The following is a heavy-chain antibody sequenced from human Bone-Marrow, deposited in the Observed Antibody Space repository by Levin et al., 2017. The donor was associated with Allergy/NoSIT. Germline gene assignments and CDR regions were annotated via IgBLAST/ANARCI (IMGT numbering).Heavy chain of an antibody. Sequence: GESLKISCAASGFAFSSYAMSWVRQAPGKGLEWVSSFSHDGGTYYADSVKGRFTISRDNSKNTLYVQMNSLRAEDTAVYYCAKPYYYGGGGNYQSFDHWGQGTLVTVSS. J-gene: IGHJ4*02. D-gene: IGHD3-10*01. CDR3: AKPYYYGGGGNYQSFDH. V-gene: IGHV3-23*01. CDR1: GFAFSSYA. CDR2: FSHDGGT.